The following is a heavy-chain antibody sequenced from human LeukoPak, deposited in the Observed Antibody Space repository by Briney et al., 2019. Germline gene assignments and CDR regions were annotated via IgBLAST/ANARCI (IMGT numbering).Heavy chain of an antibody. V-gene: IGHV3-7*01. J-gene: IGHJ3*02. CDR3: ARDLAYAFDI. CDR1: GFTFSNYW. CDR2: IKEDGSEK. Sequence: GGSLRLSCAASGFTFSNYWMSWVRQAPGKGLEWVANIKEDGSEKYYVGSVKGRFTISRDNAKNSLFLQMNSLRAEDTAVYYCARDLAYAFDIWGQGTMVTVSS.